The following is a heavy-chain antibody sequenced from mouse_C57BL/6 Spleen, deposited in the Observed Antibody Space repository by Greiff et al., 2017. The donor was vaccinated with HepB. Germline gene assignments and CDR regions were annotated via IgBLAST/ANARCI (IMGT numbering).Heavy chain of an antibody. CDR1: GYTFTSYW. Sequence: VQLQQPGAELVKPGASVKLSCKASGYTFTSYWMQWVKQRPGQGLEWIGEIDPSDSYTNYNQKFKGKATLTVDTSSSTAYMQLSSLTSEDSAVYYCARMGLYGSSSGFAYWGQGTLVTVSA. V-gene: IGHV1-50*01. CDR3: ARMGLYGSSSGFAY. CDR2: IDPSDSYT. D-gene: IGHD1-1*01. J-gene: IGHJ3*01.